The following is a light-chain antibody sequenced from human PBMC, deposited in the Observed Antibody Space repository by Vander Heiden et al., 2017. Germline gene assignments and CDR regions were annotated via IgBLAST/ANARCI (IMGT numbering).Light chain of an antibody. CDR1: SSDVGGYNY. CDR2: EVS. V-gene: IGLV2-14*01. Sequence: QSALTQPASVSGSPGQSITISCIGTSSDVGGYNYVAWYQQHPGKAPKLMIYEVSKRLSGVSNRFSGSKSGNTASLTISGLQAEDESDYYCSSYANNGDVVFGGGTKVTVL. CDR3: SSYANNGDVV. J-gene: IGLJ2*01.